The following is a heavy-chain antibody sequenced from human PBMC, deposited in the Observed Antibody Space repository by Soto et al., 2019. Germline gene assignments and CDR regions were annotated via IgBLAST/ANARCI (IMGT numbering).Heavy chain of an antibody. D-gene: IGHD4-17*01. CDR2: IPYGGGI. Sequence: QVQLQESGTGLVRPSQTLSLTCTVPCGSSSTDHYHWTWIRQTPGKGQEWIGYIPYGGGIQYNPSHQRRVDMSVDTSKNMFPMKRSCVTAADTAVYFCAREDDSGDRDYCDLDVWCQGSTATVSS. V-gene: IGHV4-30-4*01. CDR1: CGSSSTDHYH. CDR3: AREDDSGDRDYCDLDV. J-gene: IGHJ6*02.